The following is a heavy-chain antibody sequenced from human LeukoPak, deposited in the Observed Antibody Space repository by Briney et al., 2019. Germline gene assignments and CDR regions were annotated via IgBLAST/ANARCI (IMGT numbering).Heavy chain of an antibody. CDR3: ARESVGGYSPFDY. Sequence: ASVKVSCKASGGTFSSYAISWVRQAPGQGLEWMGGIIPIFGTANYAQKFQGRVTITADKSTSTAYMELSSLRSEDTAVYYCARESVGGYSPFDYWGREPWSPSPQ. CDR2: IIPIFGTA. D-gene: IGHD5-12*01. J-gene: IGHJ4*02. CDR1: GGTFSSYA. V-gene: IGHV1-69*06.